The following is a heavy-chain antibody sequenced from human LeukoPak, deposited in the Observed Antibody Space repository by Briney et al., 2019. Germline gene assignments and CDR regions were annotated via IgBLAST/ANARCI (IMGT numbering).Heavy chain of an antibody. CDR1: GYTFTGYY. CDR3: ARGIVATINDAFDI. CDR2: INPNRGGT. D-gene: IGHD5-12*01. Sequence: ASVKASCKASGYTFTGYYMHWVRQAPGQGLEWMGWINPNRGGTNYAQKFQGRVTMTRDTSISTAYMELSRLRSDDTAVYYCARGIVATINDAFDIWGQGTMVTVSS. J-gene: IGHJ3*02. V-gene: IGHV1-2*02.